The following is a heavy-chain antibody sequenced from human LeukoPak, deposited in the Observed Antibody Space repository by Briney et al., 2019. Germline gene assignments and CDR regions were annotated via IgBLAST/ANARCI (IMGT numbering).Heavy chain of an antibody. D-gene: IGHD5-18*01. V-gene: IGHV3-48*01. CDR1: GFTFSSYS. CDR3: ARGGYSYGYHLYYFDY. Sequence: GGSLRLSCAASGFTFSSYSMNWVRQAPGKGLEWVSYISSGSSAIYYADSVKGRFTISRDNSKNTLYLQMNSLRAEDTAVYYCARGGYSYGYHLYYFDYWGQGTLVTVSS. CDR2: ISSGSSAI. J-gene: IGHJ4*02.